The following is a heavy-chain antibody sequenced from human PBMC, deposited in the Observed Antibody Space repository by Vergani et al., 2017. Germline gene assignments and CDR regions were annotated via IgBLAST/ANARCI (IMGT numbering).Heavy chain of an antibody. J-gene: IGHJ3*02. D-gene: IGHD2-21*01. CDR1: GYSFTSYW. V-gene: IGHV5-10-1*03. Sequence: EVQLVQSGAEVKKPGESLRISCKGSGYSFTSYWISWVRQMPGKGLEWMGRIDPSDSYTNYSPSFQGHVTISADKSISTAYLQWSSLKASDTAMYYCARGFRRMCGGDCYGVSAFDIWGQGTMVTVSS. CDR2: IDPSDSYT. CDR3: ARGFRRMCGGDCYGVSAFDI.